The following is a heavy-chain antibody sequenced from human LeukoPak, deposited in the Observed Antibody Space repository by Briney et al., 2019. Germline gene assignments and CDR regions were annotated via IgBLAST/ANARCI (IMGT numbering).Heavy chain of an antibody. CDR2: ISDSGSST. CDR1: GFTFNNYA. Sequence: GGSLRLSCAASGFTFNNYAMSWVRQPPGKGLEWVSSISDSGSSTNYADSVKGRFTISRDNAKNSLYLQMNSLRAEDTAVYYCAGEVAPHYDFWSGPLYYFDYWGQGTLVTVSS. J-gene: IGHJ4*02. CDR3: AGEVAPHYDFWSGPLYYFDY. D-gene: IGHD3-3*01. V-gene: IGHV3-23*01.